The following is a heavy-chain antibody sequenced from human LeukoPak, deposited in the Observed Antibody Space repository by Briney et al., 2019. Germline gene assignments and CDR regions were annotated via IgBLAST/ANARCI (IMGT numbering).Heavy chain of an antibody. D-gene: IGHD3-9*01. Sequence: SETLSLTCTVSGGSISSSSYYWGWIRQPPGKGLEWIGSIYYSGSTYYNPSLKSRVTISVDTSKNQFSLKLSSVTAADTAVYYCARDPHHYDILTGYWGEYAFDIWGQGTMVTVSS. CDR2: IYYSGST. CDR1: GGSISSSSYY. V-gene: IGHV4-39*07. CDR3: ARDPHHYDILTGYWGEYAFDI. J-gene: IGHJ3*02.